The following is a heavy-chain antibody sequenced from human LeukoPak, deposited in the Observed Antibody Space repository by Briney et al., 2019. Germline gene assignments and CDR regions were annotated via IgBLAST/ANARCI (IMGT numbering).Heavy chain of an antibody. CDR1: GYTFTSYG. CDR3: ARDAAYYDFWSGYYTEARWFDP. CDR2: ISAYNGNT. V-gene: IGHV1-18*01. D-gene: IGHD3-3*01. J-gene: IGHJ5*02. Sequence: ASVEVSCKASGYTFTSYGISWVRQAPGQGLEWMGWISAYNGNTNYAQKLQGRVTMTTDTSTSTAYMELRSLRSDDTAVYYCARDAAYYDFWSGYYTEARWFDPWGQGTLVTVSS.